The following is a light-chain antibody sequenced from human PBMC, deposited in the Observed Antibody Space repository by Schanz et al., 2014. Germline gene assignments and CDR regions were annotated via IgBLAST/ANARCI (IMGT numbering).Light chain of an antibody. CDR3: AAWDDSLSGPV. J-gene: IGLJ3*02. V-gene: IGLV1-40*01. CDR2: GNS. CDR1: SSNIGAGYD. Sequence: QSVLTQPPSVSGAPGQRVTISCTGSSSNIGAGYDVHWYQQLPGTAPKLLIYGNSNRPSGVPDRFSGSKSGTSASLATSGLQSEDEADYYCAAWDDSLSGPVFGGGTKLTVL.